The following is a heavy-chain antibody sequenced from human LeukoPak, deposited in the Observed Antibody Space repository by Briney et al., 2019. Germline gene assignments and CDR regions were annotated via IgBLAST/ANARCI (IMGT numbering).Heavy chain of an antibody. CDR3: AKPREQRSLRLAFDV. V-gene: IGHV3-23*01. D-gene: IGHD5/OR15-5a*01. CDR2: ISTSGSGT. J-gene: IGHJ3*01. CDR1: GFTFSDYA. Sequence: PGGSLRLSCVASGFTFSDYAMNWVRQAPGKGLEWVSVISTSGSGTYYADSVKGRFTISRDNSKNTLYLRSNNLRAEDTAIYYCAKPREQRSLRLAFDVWGQGTMVTVSS.